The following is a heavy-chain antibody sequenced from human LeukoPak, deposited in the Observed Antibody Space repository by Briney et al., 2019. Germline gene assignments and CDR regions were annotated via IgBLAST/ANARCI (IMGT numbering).Heavy chain of an antibody. CDR1: GFTFSSYA. V-gene: IGHV3-23*01. D-gene: IGHD3-10*01. CDR3: AKDIGPYGSGSYSRNWFDP. CDR2: ISGSGGST. Sequence: GGSLRLSCAASGFTFSSYAMSWVRQAPGKGLEWVSAISGSGGSTYYADSVKGRFTVSRDNSKNTLYLQMNSLRAEDTALYYCAKDIGPYGSGSYSRNWFDPWGQGTLVTVSS. J-gene: IGHJ5*02.